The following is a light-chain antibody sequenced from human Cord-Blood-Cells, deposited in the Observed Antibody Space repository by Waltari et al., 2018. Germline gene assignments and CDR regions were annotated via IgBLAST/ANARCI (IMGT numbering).Light chain of an antibody. CDR1: TSDVGVYIY. V-gene: IGLV2-14*01. Sequence: QSALTQPASACGSPGQSLSLSRPGTTSDVGVYIYVSCYQQHPGKAPQLMLYDVSNRPAGVSNRFSGYKAGNTASLTISGLQAEDEADYCCSSYTSSSTVVFGGGTKLTVL. J-gene: IGLJ2*01. CDR3: SSYTSSSTVV. CDR2: DVS.